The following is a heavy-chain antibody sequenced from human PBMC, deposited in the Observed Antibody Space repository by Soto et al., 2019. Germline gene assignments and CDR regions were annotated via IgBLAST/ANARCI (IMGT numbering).Heavy chain of an antibody. CDR3: ARIVAVTAIPCGFDP. D-gene: IGHD2-21*02. CDR1: GYTFTSYG. J-gene: IGHJ5*02. CDR2: ISAYNGNT. Sequence: QVQLVQSGAEVKKPGASVKVSCKASGYTFTSYGISWVRQAPGQGLEWMGGISAYNGNTNYAQKFQGRITMTTDTSKSTAYMELRSLRSDDTAVYYCARIVAVTAIPCGFDPWGQGTLVTVSS. V-gene: IGHV1-18*01.